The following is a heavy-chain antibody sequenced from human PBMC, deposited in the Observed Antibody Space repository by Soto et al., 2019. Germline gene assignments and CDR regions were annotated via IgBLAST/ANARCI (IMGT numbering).Heavy chain of an antibody. Sequence: ASVKGSCKASGYTYTSYDINWVRQATGQGLEWMGWMNPNSGNTGYAQKFQGRVTMTRNTSISTAYMELSSLRSEDTAVYYCARGSSGWYNYYYYGMDVWGQGTTVTV. J-gene: IGHJ6*02. D-gene: IGHD6-19*01. CDR3: ARGSSGWYNYYYYGMDV. CDR1: GYTYTSYD. V-gene: IGHV1-8*01. CDR2: MNPNSGNT.